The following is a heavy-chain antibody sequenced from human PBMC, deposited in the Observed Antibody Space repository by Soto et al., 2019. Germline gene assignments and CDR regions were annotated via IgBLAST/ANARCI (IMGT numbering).Heavy chain of an antibody. CDR1: GGSFSGYY. CDR3: ARGRGSSWYYYYYGMDV. J-gene: IGHJ6*02. Sequence: SETLSLTCAVYGGSFSGYYWSWIRQPPGKGLEWIGEINHSGSTNYNPSLKSRVTISVDTSKNQFSLKLSSVTAADTAVYYCARGRGSSWYYYYYGMDVWGQGTTVTVSS. CDR2: INHSGST. D-gene: IGHD6-13*01. V-gene: IGHV4-34*01.